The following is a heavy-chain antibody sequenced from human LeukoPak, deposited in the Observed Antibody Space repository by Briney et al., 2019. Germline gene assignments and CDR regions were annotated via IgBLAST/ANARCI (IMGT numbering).Heavy chain of an antibody. CDR3: ARDESYYDSSGYYYVI. D-gene: IGHD3-22*01. V-gene: IGHV4-38-2*02. J-gene: IGHJ4*02. CDR1: GYSISSSYY. CDR2: IYHSGST. Sequence: SETLSLTCTVSGYSISSSYYWGWIRQPPGKGLEWIGSIYHSGSTYYNPSLKSRVTISVDTSKNQFSLKLSSVTAADTAVYYCARDESYYDSSGYYYVIWGQGTLVTVSS.